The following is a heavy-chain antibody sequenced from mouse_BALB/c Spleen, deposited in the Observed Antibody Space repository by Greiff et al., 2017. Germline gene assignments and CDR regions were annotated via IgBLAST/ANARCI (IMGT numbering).Heavy chain of an antibody. CDR1: GFAFSSYD. CDR2: ISSGGGST. Sequence: EVKLMESGGGLVKPGGSLKLPCAASGFAFSSYDMSWVRQTPEKRLEWVAYISSGGGSTYYPDTVKGRFTISRDNAKNTLYLQMSSLKSEDTAMYYCARRGYYGYFDYWGQGTTLTVSS. J-gene: IGHJ2*01. D-gene: IGHD1-1*01. V-gene: IGHV5-12-1*01. CDR3: ARRGYYGYFDY.